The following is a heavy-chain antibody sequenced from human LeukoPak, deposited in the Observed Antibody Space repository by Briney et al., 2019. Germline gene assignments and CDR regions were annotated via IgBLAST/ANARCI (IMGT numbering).Heavy chain of an antibody. Sequence: SAPTLVKPTQTLTLTCTFSGFSLSTSGVGVGWIRQPPGKALEWLALIYWDGDNRYSPSLKSRPTITKNTSTNWVVLTMTNMDPVDTATYYCAHSPRGYSYGYGWYYFDYWGQGTLVTVSS. J-gene: IGHJ4*02. CDR3: AHSPRGYSYGYGWYYFDY. CDR1: GFSLSTSGVG. CDR2: IYWDGDN. V-gene: IGHV2-5*02. D-gene: IGHD5-18*01.